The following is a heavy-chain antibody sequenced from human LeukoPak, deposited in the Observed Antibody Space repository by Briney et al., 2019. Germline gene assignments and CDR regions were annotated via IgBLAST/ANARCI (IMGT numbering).Heavy chain of an antibody. J-gene: IGHJ6*02. D-gene: IGHD4-17*01. V-gene: IGHV3-30*18. CDR2: ISYDGSNK. CDR1: GFTFSSYG. CDR3: AKDRSKEYGDSRYGMDV. Sequence: GRSLRLSCAASGFTFSSYGMHWVRQAPGKGLEWMAVISYDGSNKYYADSVKGRFTISRENSKNTLYLQMNSLRAEDTAVYYCAKDRSKEYGDSRYGMDVWGQGTTVTVSS.